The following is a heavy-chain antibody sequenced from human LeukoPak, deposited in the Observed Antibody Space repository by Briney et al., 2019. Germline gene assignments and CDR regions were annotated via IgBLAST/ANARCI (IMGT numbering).Heavy chain of an antibody. CDR2: IYHSGRT. J-gene: IGHJ4*02. CDR3: ARVVTSSLYFFDY. Sequence: RPSQTLSLTCSVSGGSISSEGFYWSWIRQHPGKGLEWIAYIYHSGRTYYNPSLKSRLTISVDTSKNQFSMSLRTVTAADTAVYYCARVVTSSLYFFDYWVQGTLVSVSS. V-gene: IGHV4-31*03. D-gene: IGHD2-21*02. CDR1: GGSISSEGFY.